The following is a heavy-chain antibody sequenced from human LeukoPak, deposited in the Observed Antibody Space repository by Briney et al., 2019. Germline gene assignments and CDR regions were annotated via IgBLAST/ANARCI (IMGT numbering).Heavy chain of an antibody. CDR3: AKETAGYTNPYYFDY. V-gene: IGHV3-23*01. CDR2: ISGSGANT. J-gene: IGHJ4*02. Sequence: GGSLRLSCAASGFTFSTYAMSWVRQAPGKGLEWVSTISGSGANTYYADSVRGRFTISRDNSKNTLYLHMNSLRAEDTAVHYCAKETAGYTNPYYFDYWGQGTLVTVSS. CDR1: GFTFSTYA. D-gene: IGHD3-16*02.